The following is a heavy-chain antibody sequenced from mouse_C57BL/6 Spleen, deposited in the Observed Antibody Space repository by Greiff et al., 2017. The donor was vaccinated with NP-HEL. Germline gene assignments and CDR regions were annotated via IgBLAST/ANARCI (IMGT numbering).Heavy chain of an antibody. CDR3: ARHWDGYYFDY. Sequence: EVHLVESGGDLVKPGGSLKLSCAASGFTFSSYGMSWVRQTPDKRLEWVATISSGGSYTYYPDSVKGRFTISRDNAKNTLYLQMSSLKSEDTAMYYCARHWDGYYFDYWGQGTTLTVSS. V-gene: IGHV5-6*01. D-gene: IGHD4-1*01. CDR2: ISSGGSYT. J-gene: IGHJ2*01. CDR1: GFTFSSYG.